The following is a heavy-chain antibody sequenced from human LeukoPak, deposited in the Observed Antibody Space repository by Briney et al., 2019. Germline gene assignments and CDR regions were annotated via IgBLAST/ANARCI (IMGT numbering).Heavy chain of an antibody. Sequence: GGSLRLSCAASGFTFSVYSMIWVRQAPGKGLEWVSSISSSSSNIYYADSMKGRFTISRDNAKDSLYLQMNSLRAEDTAVYYCARESHSMPLLDYWGQGTLVTVSS. CDR2: ISSSSSNI. CDR1: GFTFSVYS. CDR3: ARESHSMPLLDY. D-gene: IGHD2-2*01. V-gene: IGHV3-21*01. J-gene: IGHJ4*02.